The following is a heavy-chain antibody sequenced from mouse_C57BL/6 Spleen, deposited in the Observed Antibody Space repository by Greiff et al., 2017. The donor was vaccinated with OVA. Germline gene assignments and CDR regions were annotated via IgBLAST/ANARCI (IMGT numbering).Heavy chain of an antibody. CDR3: ARKPEVVATDYAMDH. J-gene: IGHJ4*01. CDR2: IWSGGST. D-gene: IGHD1-1*01. CDR1: GFSLTSYG. V-gene: IGHV2-2*01. Sequence: QVQLKESGPGLVQPSQSLSITCTVSGFSLTSYGVHWVRQSPGKGLEWLGVIWSGGSTDYNAAFISRLSISKDNSKSQVFFKMNSLQADDTAIYDCARKPEVVATDYAMDHWGQGTSVTVSS.